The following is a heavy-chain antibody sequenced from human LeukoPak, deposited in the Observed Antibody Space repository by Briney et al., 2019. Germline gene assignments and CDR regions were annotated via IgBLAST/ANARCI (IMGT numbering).Heavy chain of an antibody. J-gene: IGHJ4*02. D-gene: IGHD2-15*01. V-gene: IGHV1-2*02. CDR3: AGDVVVVAATPEYFDY. Sequence: ASVKVSCKASGYTFTGHCMHWVRQAPGQGFEWMGWINPNTGGTNYAQKFQGRVTMTRDTSISTAYMELSRLRSDDTAVYYCAGDVVVVAATPEYFDYWGQGTLVTVSS. CDR1: GYTFTGHC. CDR2: INPNTGGT.